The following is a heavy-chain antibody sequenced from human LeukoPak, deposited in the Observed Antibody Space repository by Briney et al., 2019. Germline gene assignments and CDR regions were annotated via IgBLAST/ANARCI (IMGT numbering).Heavy chain of an antibody. V-gene: IGHV1-2*02. CDR1: GYTFTCYY. J-gene: IGHJ6*02. D-gene: IGHD6-13*01. CDR2: INPNSGGT. CDR3: ARVPAADPGYYGMDV. Sequence: GASVKVSCKASGYTFTCYYMHWVRQAPGQGLEWMGWINPNSGGTNYAQKFQGRVTMTRHTSISTAYMELSRLRSDDTAVYYCARVPAADPGYYGMDVWGQGTTVTVSS.